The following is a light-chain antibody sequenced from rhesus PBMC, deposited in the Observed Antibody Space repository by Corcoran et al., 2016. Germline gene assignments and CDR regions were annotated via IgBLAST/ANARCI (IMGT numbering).Light chain of an antibody. V-gene: IGKV1-74*01. CDR1: ENVKNY. Sequence: DIQMTQSPSPLPASVGDRVTTTCRPRENVKNYLNWIQQKPGKAPNLLIYKASTLQSGVPSRFSGSGSGTDYTFTISSLQPEAVATYYFQHGYATPPTFGQGTKVEIK. CDR3: QHGYATPPT. J-gene: IGKJ1*01. CDR2: KAS.